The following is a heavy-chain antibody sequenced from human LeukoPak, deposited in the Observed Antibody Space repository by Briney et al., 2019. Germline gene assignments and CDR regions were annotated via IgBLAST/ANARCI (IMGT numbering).Heavy chain of an antibody. CDR1: GFIIDDYG. Sequence: GGSLRLSCAASGFIIDDYGMTWVRQAPGKGLEWVSGINWNGGSTGYADSVKGRFTISRDNAKNSLYLQMNSLRAEETALYYCARGRSYSGSYSDASDIWGQGTMVTVSS. D-gene: IGHD1-26*01. CDR2: INWNGGST. J-gene: IGHJ3*02. CDR3: ARGRSYSGSYSDASDI. V-gene: IGHV3-20*04.